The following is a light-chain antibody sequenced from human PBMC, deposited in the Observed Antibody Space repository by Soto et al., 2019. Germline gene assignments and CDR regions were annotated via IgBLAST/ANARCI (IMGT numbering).Light chain of an antibody. V-gene: IGKV3-20*01. CDR3: HQYGSSPPT. CDR2: GAS. J-gene: IGKJ3*01. Sequence: EIVLTQSPGTLSLSPGERATLSCRASQSVSSSYLAWYQQKPGQAPRLLIYGASSRATGIPDRFSGSGSGTDFTLTISRLEPEDFAVYYCHQYGSSPPTFGPGPNVDI. CDR1: QSVSSSY.